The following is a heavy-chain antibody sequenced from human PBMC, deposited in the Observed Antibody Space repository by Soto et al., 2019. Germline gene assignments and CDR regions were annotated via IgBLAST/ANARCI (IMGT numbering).Heavy chain of an antibody. CDR1: GFTFSSYS. Sequence: EVQLVESGGGLVKPGGSLRLSCAASGFTFSSYSMNWVRQAPGKGLEWVSSISSSSSYIYYAESVKGRFTVSRANAKNSLYLQRNSLRAEDTAVYYCARDRGYFDWLLSDYYYYMDVWGKGTTVTVSS. J-gene: IGHJ6*03. CDR2: ISSSSSYI. V-gene: IGHV3-21*01. CDR3: ARDRGYFDWLLSDYYYYMDV. D-gene: IGHD3-9*01.